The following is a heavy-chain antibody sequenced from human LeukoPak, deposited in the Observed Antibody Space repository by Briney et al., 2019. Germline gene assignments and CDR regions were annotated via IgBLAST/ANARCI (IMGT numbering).Heavy chain of an antibody. Sequence: TSETLSLTCAVSGGSISNYYWTWIRQPPGKGLEWIGEINHSGSTNYNPSLKSRVTISVDTSKNQFSLKLSSVTAADTAVYYCARRHDFWSGYYHWGQGTLVTVSS. CDR3: ARRHDFWSGYYH. V-gene: IGHV4-34*01. D-gene: IGHD3-3*01. CDR2: INHSGST. CDR1: GGSISNYY. J-gene: IGHJ5*02.